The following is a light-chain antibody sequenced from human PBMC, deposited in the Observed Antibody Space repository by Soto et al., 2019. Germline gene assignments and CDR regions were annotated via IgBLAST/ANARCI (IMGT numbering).Light chain of an antibody. J-gene: IGKJ5*01. Sequence: EIVLTQSPATLSLSPGERATLSCSASQSVSSYLACYQQKPGQAPRLLIYDASNRATGIPARFSGSGSGTDFTLTISSLEPEDFAVYYCQQRSNWPPITFGQGTRLEN. CDR1: QSVSSY. CDR3: QQRSNWPPIT. V-gene: IGKV3-11*01. CDR2: DAS.